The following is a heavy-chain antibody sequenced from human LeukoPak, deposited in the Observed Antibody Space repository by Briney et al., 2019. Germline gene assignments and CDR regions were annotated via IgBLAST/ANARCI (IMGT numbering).Heavy chain of an antibody. J-gene: IGHJ4*02. CDR2: IIPIFGTA. CDR1: GGTFSSYA. Sequence: SVKVSCKASGGTFSSYAINWVRQAPGQGLEWMGGIIPIFGTAKYARNFQGRVTITADESTSTAYMELSSLRSEDTAVYYCARGWDSSGQIPFLYWGQGTLVTVSS. CDR3: ARGWDSSGQIPFLY. D-gene: IGHD3-22*01. V-gene: IGHV1-69*13.